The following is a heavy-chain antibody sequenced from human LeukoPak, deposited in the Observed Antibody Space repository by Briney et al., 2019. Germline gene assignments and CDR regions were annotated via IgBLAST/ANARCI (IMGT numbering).Heavy chain of an antibody. D-gene: IGHD2/OR15-2a*01. CDR3: ARVPPTFYDFDY. CDR1: GFIFSTYW. CDR2: IKQDGSEI. Sequence: GGSLRLSCAASGFIFSTYWMSWVRQAPGKGREWVANIKQDGSEIYYVDSVKGRFTISRDNAKNSLYLQMNSLRDEHTAVYYCARVPPTFYDFDYWGQGTLVTVSS. V-gene: IGHV3-7*04. J-gene: IGHJ4*02.